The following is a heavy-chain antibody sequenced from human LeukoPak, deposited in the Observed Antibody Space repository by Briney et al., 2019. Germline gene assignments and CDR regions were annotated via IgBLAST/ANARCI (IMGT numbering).Heavy chain of an antibody. J-gene: IGHJ5*02. CDR3: ARAIYYGSWSYYRPDWFDP. CDR1: GYTFTSYG. CDR2: ISAYNGNT. Sequence: ASVKVSCKASGYTFTSYGISWVRQAPGQGLEWMGWISAYNGNTNYAQKLQGRVTMTTDTSTSTAYMELRSLRSDDTAVYYCARAIYYGSWSYYRPDWFDPWGQGTLVTVSS. D-gene: IGHD3-10*01. V-gene: IGHV1-18*04.